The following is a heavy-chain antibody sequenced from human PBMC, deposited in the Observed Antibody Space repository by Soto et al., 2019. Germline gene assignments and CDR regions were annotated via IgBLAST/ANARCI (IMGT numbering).Heavy chain of an antibody. Sequence: SETLSLTCTVSGFSISSGYHWGRIRQPPGKGLEWIGNIYHSGSTYYNPALKSRVTMSVDTSKNQFSLKLSSVTAADTAVYFCARATYDTLDYWGQGTLVTVSS. D-gene: IGHD3-22*01. J-gene: IGHJ4*02. V-gene: IGHV4-38-2*02. CDR3: ARATYDTLDY. CDR1: GFSISSGYH. CDR2: IYHSGST.